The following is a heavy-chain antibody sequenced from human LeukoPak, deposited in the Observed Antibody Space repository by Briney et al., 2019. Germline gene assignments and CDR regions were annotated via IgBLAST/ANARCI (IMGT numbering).Heavy chain of an antibody. D-gene: IGHD2-2*01. Sequence: PSQTLSLPCNVSGVSISDGRYYWSWLRPHPGRGLEWFGNKYYSGCAKYTPSLKSRLTISVDTSKNQFSLQLSSVTAADTAMYYCATPYCSSISCLDVFNIWGQGTMVTVSS. CDR1: GVSISDGRYY. CDR3: ATPYCSSISCLDVFNI. J-gene: IGHJ3*02. CDR2: KYYSGCA. V-gene: IGHV4-31*03.